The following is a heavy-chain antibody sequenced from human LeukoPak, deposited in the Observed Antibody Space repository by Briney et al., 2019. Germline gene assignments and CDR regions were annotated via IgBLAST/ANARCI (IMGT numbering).Heavy chain of an antibody. CDR2: IYYSGTT. Sequence: SETLSLTCTVSGGSISSYYWSWIRQPPGKGLEWIGYIYYSGTTNYNPSLKSRVTMSVDTSKNQFSLKLSSVTAADTAVYYCARDRVRPAGAFDIWGQGTMVTVSS. J-gene: IGHJ3*02. D-gene: IGHD2-2*01. CDR1: GGSISSYY. CDR3: ARDRVRPAGAFDI. V-gene: IGHV4-59*12.